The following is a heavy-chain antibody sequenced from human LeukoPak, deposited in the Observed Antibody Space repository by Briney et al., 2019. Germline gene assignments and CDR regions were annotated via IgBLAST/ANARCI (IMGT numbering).Heavy chain of an antibody. CDR2: ISYDGSNK. V-gene: IGHV3-30-3*01. D-gene: IGHD3-10*01. CDR3: AKEYDSGGYGANFDY. J-gene: IGHJ4*02. Sequence: GGSLRLSCAASGFTFSSYAMHWVRQAPGKGLEWVAVISYDGSNKYYADSVKGRFTISRDNSRNTMYLQMDSLRAEDTAVYYCAKEYDSGGYGANFDYWGQGTLVTVSS. CDR1: GFTFSSYA.